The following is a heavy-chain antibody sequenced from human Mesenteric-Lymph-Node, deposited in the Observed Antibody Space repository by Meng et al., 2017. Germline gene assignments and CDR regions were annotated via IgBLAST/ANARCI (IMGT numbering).Heavy chain of an antibody. CDR1: EFTFRNYA. Sequence: GESLKISCEASEFTFRNYAMHWVRQAPGKGPEWVAVIWDDGSKTEYADSVKGRFTISRDNSRNTLYLQMNSLRAEDTAVYFCARDPLTMTVVGLDYWGQGTEVTVSS. CDR2: IWDDGSKT. CDR3: ARDPLTMTVVGLDY. J-gene: IGHJ4*02. V-gene: IGHV3-33*01. D-gene: IGHD3-22*01.